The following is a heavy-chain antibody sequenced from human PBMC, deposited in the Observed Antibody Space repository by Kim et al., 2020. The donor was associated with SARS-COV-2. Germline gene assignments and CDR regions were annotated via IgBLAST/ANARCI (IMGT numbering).Heavy chain of an antibody. CDR3: ARDLDIVATAPNYYYYGMDV. D-gene: IGHD5-12*01. V-gene: IGHV1-3*01. J-gene: IGHJ6*02. CDR2: INAGNGNT. Sequence: ASVKVSCKASGYTFTSYAMHWVRQAPGQRLEWMGWINAGNGNTKYSQKFQGRVTITRDTSASTAYMELSSLRSEDTAVYYCARDLDIVATAPNYYYYGMDVWGQGTTVTVSS. CDR1: GYTFTSYA.